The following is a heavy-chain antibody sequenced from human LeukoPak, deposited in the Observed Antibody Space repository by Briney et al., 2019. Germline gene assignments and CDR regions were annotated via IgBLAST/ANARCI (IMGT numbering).Heavy chain of an antibody. V-gene: IGHV3-7*01. J-gene: IGHJ6*02. Sequence: GGSLRLSCAASGFTFSSCWMSWVRQAPGKGLEWVANIKQDGSEKYYVDSVKGRFTISRDNAKNSLYLQMNSLRAEDTAVYYCARDISGWHYYYHGMDVWGQGTTVTVSS. CDR2: IKQDGSEK. D-gene: IGHD6-19*01. CDR3: ARDISGWHYYYHGMDV. CDR1: GFTFSSCW.